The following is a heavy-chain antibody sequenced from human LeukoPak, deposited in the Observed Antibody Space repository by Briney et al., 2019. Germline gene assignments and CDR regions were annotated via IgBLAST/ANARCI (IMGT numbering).Heavy chain of an antibody. CDR2: IYTSGST. V-gene: IGHV4-39*07. CDR3: ARGGGHCSSTSCYREDY. J-gene: IGHJ4*02. CDR1: GGSISSSSYY. D-gene: IGHD2-2*02. Sequence: SETLSLTCTVSGGSISSSSYYWGWIRQPPGKGLEWIGRIYTSGSTNYNPSLKSRVTISVDTSKNQFSLKLSSVTAADTAVYYCARGGGHCSSTSCYREDYWGQGTLVTVSS.